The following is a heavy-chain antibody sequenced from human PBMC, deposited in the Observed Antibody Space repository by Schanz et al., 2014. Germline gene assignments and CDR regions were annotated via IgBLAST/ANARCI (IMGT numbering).Heavy chain of an antibody. CDR2: ISHSGGSK. CDR1: GFAFSSYS. V-gene: IGHV3-23*04. J-gene: IGHJ4*02. CDR3: AKDSTHIDIVLVPTAIDY. Sequence: QLVGSGGGLIQPGGSLRLSCTASGFAFSSYSMNWVRQAPGKGLEWVSSISHSGGSKYYADSVKGRFTISRDNSKNTLYLHMNTLRSEDTAVYYCAKDSTHIDIVLVPTAIDYWGQGTLXTVSS. D-gene: IGHD2-2*01.